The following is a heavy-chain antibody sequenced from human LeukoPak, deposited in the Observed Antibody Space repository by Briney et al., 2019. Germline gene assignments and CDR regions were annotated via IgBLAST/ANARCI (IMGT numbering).Heavy chain of an antibody. CDR2: ISFSGANT. CDR1: RFTFSNYG. Sequence: GGSLRLSCVASRFTFSNYGMSWVRQAPGKGLEWVSRISFSGANTYYADSVRGRFTISRDKSKNTLFLQMNSLRAEDTAVYYCAKGGYDYAEYVDYWGQGTLVTVSS. V-gene: IGHV3-23*01. D-gene: IGHD3-16*01. J-gene: IGHJ4*02. CDR3: AKGGYDYAEYVDY.